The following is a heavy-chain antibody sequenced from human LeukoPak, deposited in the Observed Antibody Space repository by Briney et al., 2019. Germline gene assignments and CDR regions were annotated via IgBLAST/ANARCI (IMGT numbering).Heavy chain of an antibody. V-gene: IGHV4-59*01. D-gene: IGHD5-12*01. CDR2: ICYSGST. Sequence: SETLSLTCTASGGSISSYYWSWIRQPPGKGLEWIGYICYSGSTNYNPSLKSRVTISVDTSKNQFSLKLSSVTAADTAVYYCARDSGYDAGLNFDYWGQGTLVTVSS. CDR3: ARDSGYDAGLNFDY. CDR1: GGSISSYY. J-gene: IGHJ4*02.